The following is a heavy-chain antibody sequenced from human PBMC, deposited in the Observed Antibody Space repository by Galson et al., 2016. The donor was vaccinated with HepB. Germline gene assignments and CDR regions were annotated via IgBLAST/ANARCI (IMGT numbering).Heavy chain of an antibody. CDR3: ARQHYEVLTGYSCLES. J-gene: IGHJ4*02. Sequence: TLSLTCAISGGFIFNGRYTWNWIRQPPGGGLEWIGYISHGGTAHYDPSLKSRVSISMNTSKEEFYLKLTSVTAADTAVYYCARQHYEVLTGYSCLESWALGSPVTVSS. CDR1: GGFIFNGRYT. V-gene: IGHV4-30-2*01. CDR2: ISHGGTA. D-gene: IGHD3-9*01.